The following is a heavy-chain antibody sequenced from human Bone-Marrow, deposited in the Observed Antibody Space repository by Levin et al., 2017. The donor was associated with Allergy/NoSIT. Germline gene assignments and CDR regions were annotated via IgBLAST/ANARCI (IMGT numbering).Heavy chain of an antibody. Sequence: GESLKISCTASGFTFSGSAVHWVRQASGQGLEWVARIRSEVNRYATTYAASVEGRFTISRDDSKNMAYLQMSGLKSEDTAVYFCATSLEVNRPMGNWGQGSLVTVSS. CDR2: IRSEVNRYAT. CDR3: ATSLEVNRPMGN. V-gene: IGHV3-73*01. D-gene: IGHD3-10*01. CDR1: GFTFSGSA. J-gene: IGHJ1*01.